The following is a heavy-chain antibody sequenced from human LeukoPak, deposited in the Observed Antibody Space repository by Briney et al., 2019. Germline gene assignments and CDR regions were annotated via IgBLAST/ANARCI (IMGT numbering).Heavy chain of an antibody. Sequence: GGSLRLSCAASGFTFSSYAMSWVRQAPGKGVEWVSAISGSGGSTYYADSVKGRFTISRDNSKNTLYLQMNSLRAEDTAVYYCAKVWVVRGTAYDYWGQGTLVTVSS. D-gene: IGHD3-10*01. V-gene: IGHV3-23*01. CDR1: GFTFSSYA. CDR3: AKVWVVRGTAYDY. J-gene: IGHJ4*02. CDR2: ISGSGGST.